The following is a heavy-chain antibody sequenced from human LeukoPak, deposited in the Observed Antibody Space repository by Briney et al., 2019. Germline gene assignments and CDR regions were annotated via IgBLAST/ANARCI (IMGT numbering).Heavy chain of an antibody. CDR2: ILPVSNTA. Sequence: SVKVSCKAFGGSFSNFGISWVRQAPGQGLEWMGGILPVSNTANNAQNFQGRVTFTADTSTGTAYMELSSLRSEDTAVYYCARADRYYYDSSGPLGPWGQGTLVTVSS. D-gene: IGHD3-22*01. V-gene: IGHV1-69*06. J-gene: IGHJ5*02. CDR1: GGSFSNFG. CDR3: ARADRYYYDSSGPLGP.